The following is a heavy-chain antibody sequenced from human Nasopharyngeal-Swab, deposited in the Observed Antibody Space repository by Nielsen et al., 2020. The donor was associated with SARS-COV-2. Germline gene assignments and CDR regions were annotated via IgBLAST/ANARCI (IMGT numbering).Heavy chain of an antibody. V-gene: IGHV3-66*01. Sequence: GESLKISCAASGFTVSSNYMSWVRQAPGKGLEWASVIYSDGSTYYADSVKGRFTISRDNSKNTLYLQMNSLRAEDTAVYYCARDGSGYSYGLLDYWGQGTLVTVSS. CDR1: GFTVSSNY. D-gene: IGHD5-18*01. CDR2: IYSDGST. J-gene: IGHJ4*02. CDR3: ARDGSGYSYGLLDY.